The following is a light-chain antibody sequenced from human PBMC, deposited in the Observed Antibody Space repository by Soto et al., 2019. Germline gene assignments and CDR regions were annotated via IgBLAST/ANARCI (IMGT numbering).Light chain of an antibody. Sequence: EIVMTQSPATLSVSPGERATLSCRASQSVSSNLAWYQQKPGQAPRLLIYDASTRATGIPARFSGSGSGTEFTLTISSLQSEDFAVYHCQQYDNWPPPWTFGQGTKVEIK. CDR1: QSVSSN. J-gene: IGKJ1*01. CDR2: DAS. V-gene: IGKV3-15*01. CDR3: QQYDNWPPPWT.